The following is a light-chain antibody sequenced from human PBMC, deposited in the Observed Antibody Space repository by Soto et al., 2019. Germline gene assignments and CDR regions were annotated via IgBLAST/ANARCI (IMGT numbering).Light chain of an antibody. CDR1: QSVSSN. CDR2: GAS. CDR3: QQYNTWPLT. J-gene: IGKJ1*01. V-gene: IGKV3-15*01. Sequence: EIVMTQSPATLSVSPGERVTLSCRATQSVSSNLAWYQQKPGQAPRLLIYGASTRATGIPARFSGSGSGTELTLTISSLQSEDFAVYNCQQYNTWPLTFGQGTKVEIK.